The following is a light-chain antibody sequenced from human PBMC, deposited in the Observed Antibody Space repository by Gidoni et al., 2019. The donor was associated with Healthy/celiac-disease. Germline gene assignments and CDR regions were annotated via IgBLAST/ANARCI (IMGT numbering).Light chain of an antibody. CDR3: QQRSNFT. J-gene: IGKJ4*01. V-gene: IGKV3-11*01. Sequence: EIVLTQSPATLSLSPGARATLSCRASQSVRSYLAWYQQKPGQAPRLHIYDASNRATGIPARVSGSGSGTDFTLTIRRLEPEDFAVYYCQQRSNFTFGGGTKVEIK. CDR2: DAS. CDR1: QSVRSY.